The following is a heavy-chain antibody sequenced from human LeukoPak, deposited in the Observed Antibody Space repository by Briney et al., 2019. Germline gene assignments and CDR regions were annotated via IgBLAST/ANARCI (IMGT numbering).Heavy chain of an antibody. Sequence: GGSLRLSCAASGFPFNNYAMSWVGPAPGKGLEWVSAISYSGDTTHYADTVTGRFTIFRDNSKNTLFVQMNSLRAEDTAIYYCAKRSGGTFGFFDSWGRGTLVTVSS. V-gene: IGHV3-23*01. CDR3: AKRSGGTFGFFDS. CDR1: GFPFNNYA. J-gene: IGHJ4*02. D-gene: IGHD3-3*01. CDR2: ISYSGDTT.